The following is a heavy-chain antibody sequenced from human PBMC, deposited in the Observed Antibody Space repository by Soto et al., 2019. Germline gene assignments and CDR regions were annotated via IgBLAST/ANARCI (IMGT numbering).Heavy chain of an antibody. CDR2: IGADGNDK. D-gene: IGHD2-15*01. J-gene: IGHJ4*02. V-gene: IGHV3-23*01. Sequence: LRLSCVASGFTFRSYAVAWIRQAPGKGLEWVSVIGADGNDKEYADPVEGRFTISRDNSKSSLYLQMNSLRAEDTAVYYCAKYSTRDASRYFDLWGQGTLVTVSS. CDR3: AKYSTRDASRYFDL. CDR1: GFTFRSYA.